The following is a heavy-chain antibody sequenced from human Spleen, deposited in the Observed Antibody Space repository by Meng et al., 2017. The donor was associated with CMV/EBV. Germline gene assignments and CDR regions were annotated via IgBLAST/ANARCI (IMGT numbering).Heavy chain of an antibody. J-gene: IGHJ4*02. CDR3: ARDLSQQLVLYYFHH. Sequence: ASVKVSCKASGYIFTDYYIHWVRQAPGQGLEWMGWINPNSGGANPALKFQGRVTMTRDTSISTAYMELSSLRSDDTAVYYCARDLSQQLVLYYFHHWGQGTLVTVSS. V-gene: IGHV1-2*02. CDR2: INPNSGGA. D-gene: IGHD6-13*01. CDR1: GYIFTDYY.